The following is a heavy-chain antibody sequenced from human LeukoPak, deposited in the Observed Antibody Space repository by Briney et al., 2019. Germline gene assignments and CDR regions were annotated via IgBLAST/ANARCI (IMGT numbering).Heavy chain of an antibody. CDR2: ISSSSSYI. CDR1: GFTFSSYS. Sequence: GGSLRLSCAASGFTFSSYSMNWVRQAPGKGLEWVSSISSSSSYIYYADSVKGRFTISRDNAKNSLYLQMNSLRAEDTAVYYCARDVAYYDSSGPVFDYWGQGTLVNVSS. J-gene: IGHJ4*02. D-gene: IGHD3-22*01. V-gene: IGHV3-21*01. CDR3: ARDVAYYDSSGPVFDY.